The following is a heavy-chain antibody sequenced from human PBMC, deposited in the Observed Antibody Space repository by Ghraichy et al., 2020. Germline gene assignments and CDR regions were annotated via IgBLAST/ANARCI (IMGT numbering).Heavy chain of an antibody. J-gene: IGHJ4*02. CDR2: ISWNSGSI. Sequence: LNISCAASGFTFDDYAMHWVRQAPGKGLEWVSGISWNSGSIGYADSVKGRFTISRDNAKNSLYLQMNSLRAEDTALYYCAKDKLGATTGPFDYWGQGTLVTVSS. CDR1: GFTFDDYA. CDR3: AKDKLGATTGPFDY. D-gene: IGHD1-26*01. V-gene: IGHV3-9*01.